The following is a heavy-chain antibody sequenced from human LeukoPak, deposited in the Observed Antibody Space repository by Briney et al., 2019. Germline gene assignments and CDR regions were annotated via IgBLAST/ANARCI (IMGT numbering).Heavy chain of an antibody. J-gene: IGHJ3*02. D-gene: IGHD4-17*01. CDR1: GFTFSSYW. Sequence: GGSLRLSCAASGFTFSSYWMSWVRQAPGKGLEWVANIKPDGSEKYCVDSVKGRFPISRDNAKKSLYLQMNSLRAEDTAVYYCARGDFNDYGDYVDAFEIWGQGTMVTVSA. CDR3: ARGDFNDYGDYVDAFEI. CDR2: IKPDGSEK. V-gene: IGHV3-7*01.